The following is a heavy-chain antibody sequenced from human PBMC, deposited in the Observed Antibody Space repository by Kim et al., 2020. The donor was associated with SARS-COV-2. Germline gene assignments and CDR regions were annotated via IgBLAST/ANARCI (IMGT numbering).Heavy chain of an antibody. Sequence: ASVKVSCKASGYTFTSYYIHWVRQAPGQGLEWMGLINPSGDNTNYAQKFQGRVTMTRDTSTSTVYMELSTLRSDDTAVYYCARGRGSYQEFGDYWGQGTLVTVSS. CDR1: GYTFTSYY. J-gene: IGHJ4*02. D-gene: IGHD1-26*01. V-gene: IGHV1-46*01. CDR3: ARGRGSYQEFGDY. CDR2: INPSGDNT.